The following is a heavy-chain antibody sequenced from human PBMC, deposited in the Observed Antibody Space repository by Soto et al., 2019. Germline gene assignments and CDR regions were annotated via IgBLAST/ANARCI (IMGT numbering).Heavy chain of an antibody. J-gene: IGHJ4*02. V-gene: IGHV3-30*18. CDR2: ISYDGINK. D-gene: IGHD1-1*01. CDR3: AKSVYNWNDGFFDY. Sequence: QVQLVESGGGVVQPGRSLRLSCAASGFAFSSYGMHWVRQAPGNGLEWVAVISYDGINKYYADSVKGRFTISRDNSKNTLYLQMNSLRAEDTAVYYCAKSVYNWNDGFFDYWGQGTLVTVSS. CDR1: GFAFSSYG.